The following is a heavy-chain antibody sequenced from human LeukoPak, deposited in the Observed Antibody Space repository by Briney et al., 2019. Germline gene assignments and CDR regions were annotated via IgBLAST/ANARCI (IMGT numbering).Heavy chain of an antibody. D-gene: IGHD6-13*01. CDR1: GFTFDDYA. J-gene: IGHJ4*02. CDR3: ARDGRYSNSCPGY. V-gene: IGHV3-20*04. CDR2: INWNAGST. Sequence: GGSRRLSCAASGFTFDDYAMSWARQAPGRGLEWVSGINWNAGSTGYADSVKGRFTISRDNAKNSLYLQMNGLRVEDTALYYCARDGRYSNSCPGYWGPGSLVTVSS.